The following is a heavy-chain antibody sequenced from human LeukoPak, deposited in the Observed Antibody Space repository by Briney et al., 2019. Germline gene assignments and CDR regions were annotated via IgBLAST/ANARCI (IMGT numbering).Heavy chain of an antibody. J-gene: IGHJ4*02. CDR2: INPDGSQK. Sequence: GGSLRLSCEASGFTFSGNWMSWARQAPGKGLEWVASINPDGSQKLYVDSVKGRFTISRDNTKSSLYLQMNSLGAEDTAMYYCAKLLGTATTYDSWGQGTRVTVSS. CDR3: AKLLGTATTYDS. V-gene: IGHV3-7*01. CDR1: GFTFSGNW. D-gene: IGHD5-24*01.